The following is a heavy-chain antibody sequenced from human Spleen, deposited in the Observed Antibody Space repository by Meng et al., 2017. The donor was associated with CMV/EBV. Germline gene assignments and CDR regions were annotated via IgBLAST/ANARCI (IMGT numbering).Heavy chain of an antibody. V-gene: IGHV3-23*01. CDR1: LVFSSYA. Sequence: LVFSSYAMSWVRQARGKGLEWVSAISGSGVSTYYADSVKGRFTISRYNSKNTLYLQMNSLRAEDTAVYYCAKDNYDFWSGYPQAFDYWGQGTLVTVSS. J-gene: IGHJ4*02. CDR3: AKDNYDFWSGYPQAFDY. CDR2: ISGSGVST. D-gene: IGHD3-3*01.